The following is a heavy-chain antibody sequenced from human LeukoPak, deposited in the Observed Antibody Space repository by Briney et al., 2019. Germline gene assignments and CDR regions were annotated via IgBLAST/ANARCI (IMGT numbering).Heavy chain of an antibody. J-gene: IGHJ4*02. CDR3: ARPKGGSTYYFDY. CDR2: INTDGSST. V-gene: IGHV3-74*01. Sequence: GGSLRLSCAASGFTFSSYAMSWVRQAPGKGLVWVSRINTDGSSTSYADSVKGRFTISRDNAKNTLYLQMNSLRAEDTAVYYCARPKGGSTYYFDYWGQGTLVTVSS. D-gene: IGHD3-16*01. CDR1: GFTFSSYA.